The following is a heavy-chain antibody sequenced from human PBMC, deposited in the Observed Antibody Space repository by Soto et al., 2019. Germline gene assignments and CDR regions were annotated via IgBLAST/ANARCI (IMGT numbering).Heavy chain of an antibody. CDR3: ARGQVVAAQP. CDR1: GGSISSGGYS. CDR2: IYHSGST. V-gene: IGHV4-30-2*01. D-gene: IGHD2-15*01. J-gene: IGHJ5*02. Sequence: QLQLQESGSGLVKPSQTLSLTCAVSGGSISSGGYSWSWIRQPPGKGLEWIGYIYHSGSTYYNPSLKSRVTISVDGSKTQFSLKLSSVTAAATAVHYCARGQVVAAQPWGQGTLVTVSS.